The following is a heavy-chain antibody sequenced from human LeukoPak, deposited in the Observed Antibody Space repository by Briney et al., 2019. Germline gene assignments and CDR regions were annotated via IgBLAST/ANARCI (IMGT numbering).Heavy chain of an antibody. CDR3: AKLSPSRPYCSGGSCYSSYDAFDI. CDR2: ISYDGSNK. D-gene: IGHD2-15*01. Sequence: GGSLRLSWAASGFTFSSYGMHWVRQAPGKGREWVAVISYDGSNKYYADSVKGRFTISRDNSKNTLYLQMNSLRAEDTAVYYCAKLSPSRPYCSGGSCYSSYDAFDIWGQGTMVTVSS. V-gene: IGHV3-30*18. J-gene: IGHJ3*02. CDR1: GFTFSSYG.